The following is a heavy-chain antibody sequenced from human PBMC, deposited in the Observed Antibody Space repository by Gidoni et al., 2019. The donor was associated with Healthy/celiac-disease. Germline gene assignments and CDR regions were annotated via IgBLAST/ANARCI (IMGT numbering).Heavy chain of an antibody. CDR1: GDSFTSYW. CDR3: ARQWRGHYYMDV. J-gene: IGHJ6*03. CDR2: IDPSDSYT. D-gene: IGHD6-19*01. V-gene: IGHV5-10-1*03. Sequence: EVQLVQSGAEVKKPGESLRISCKGSGDSFTSYWISWVRQMPGKGLEWLGRIDPSDSYTNYSPSFQGHVTISADKSISTAYLQWSSLKASDTAMYYCARQWRGHYYMDVWGKGTTVTVSS.